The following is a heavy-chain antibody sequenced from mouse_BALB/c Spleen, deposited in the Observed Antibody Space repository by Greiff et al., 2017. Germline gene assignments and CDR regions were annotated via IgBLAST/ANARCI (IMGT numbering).Heavy chain of an antibody. CDR2: ISSGGSYT. CDR3: ARHAITTDAMDY. CDR1: GFTFSSYA. J-gene: IGHJ4*01. D-gene: IGHD2-4*01. Sequence: EVKLVESGGGLVKPGGSLKLSCAASGFTFSSYAMSWVRQTPEKRLEWVATISSGGSYTYYPDSVKGRFTISRDNAKNTLYLQMSSLRSEDTAMYYCARHAITTDAMDYWGQGTSVTVSS. V-gene: IGHV5-9-3*01.